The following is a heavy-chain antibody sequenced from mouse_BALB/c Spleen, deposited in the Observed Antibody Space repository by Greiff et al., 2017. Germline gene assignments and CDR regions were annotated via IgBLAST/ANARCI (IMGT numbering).Heavy chain of an antibody. V-gene: IGHV3-6*02. CDR1: GYSITSGYY. D-gene: IGHD2-3*01. J-gene: IGHJ4*01. CDR3: ARVRWLLRAMDY. Sequence: ESGPGLVKPSQSLSLTCSVTGYSITSGYYWNWIRQFPGNKLEWMGYISYDGSNNYNPSLKNRISITRDTSKNQFFLKLNSVTTEDTATYYCARVRWLLRAMDYWGQGTSVTVSS. CDR2: ISYDGSN.